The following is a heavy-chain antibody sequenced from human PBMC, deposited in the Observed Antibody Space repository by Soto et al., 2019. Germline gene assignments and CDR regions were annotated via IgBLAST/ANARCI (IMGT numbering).Heavy chain of an antibody. V-gene: IGHV3-21*01. D-gene: IGHD2-15*01. Sequence: GGSMRLSCAASGFTFSSYSMNWVRQAPGKGLEWVSSISSSSSYIYYADSVKGRFTISRDNAKNSLYLQMNSLRAEDTAVYYCARTSYCSGGSCYSIVGYWGQGTLVTVSS. CDR2: ISSSSSYI. J-gene: IGHJ4*02. CDR3: ARTSYCSGGSCYSIVGY. CDR1: GFTFSSYS.